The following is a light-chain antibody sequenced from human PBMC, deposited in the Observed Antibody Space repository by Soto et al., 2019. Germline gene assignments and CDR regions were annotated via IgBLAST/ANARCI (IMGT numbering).Light chain of an antibody. CDR3: QSYDSRLSGFVV. CDR1: SSNLGAGYD. V-gene: IGLV1-40*01. J-gene: IGLJ3*02. CDR2: GNS. Sequence: QSVLTQPPSVSGAPGQRVTISCTGSSSNLGAGYDVHWYQHLPGTAPKVLIYGNSNRPSGVPERFSGSRSGTSGSLAITGLQAEDEADYYCQSYDSRLSGFVVFGGGTKVTVL.